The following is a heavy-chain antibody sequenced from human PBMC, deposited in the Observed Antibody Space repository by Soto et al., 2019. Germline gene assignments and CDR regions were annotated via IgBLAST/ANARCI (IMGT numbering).Heavy chain of an antibody. D-gene: IGHD6-19*01. CDR2: ISAYNGNK. CDR1: GYAFTSYG. CDR3: ARLSSGWRFDY. V-gene: IGHV1-18*04. J-gene: IGHJ4*02. Sequence: QVQLVQSGAKVKKPGASVKVSCKASGYAFTSYGLSWLRQAPGQGLEWMGWISAYNGNKNYAQKLQGRLTMTKDTATRTAYMELRGLRSDDTAVYYCARLSSGWRFDYWGQGTLVTVSS.